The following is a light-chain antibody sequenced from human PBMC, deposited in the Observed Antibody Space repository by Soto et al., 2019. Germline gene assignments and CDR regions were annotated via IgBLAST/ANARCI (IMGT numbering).Light chain of an antibody. CDR2: GTS. Sequence: EIVLPQSPGTLSLSPGERATLSCRASHSVSSSYLAWYQQRPGQAPRLLIYGTSSRATGIPDRFSGSGSGTDFTLTITRLKPEDFAVYYCQQYGNSPLVTFGQGTRLEIK. CDR1: HSVSSSY. V-gene: IGKV3-20*01. J-gene: IGKJ5*01. CDR3: QQYGNSPLVT.